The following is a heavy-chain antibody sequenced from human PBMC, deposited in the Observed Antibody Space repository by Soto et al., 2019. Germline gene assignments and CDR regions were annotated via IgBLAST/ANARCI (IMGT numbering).Heavy chain of an antibody. Sequence: ASVKVSCKASGYTFTGYYMHWVRQAPGQGLEWMGWINPNSGGTNYAQKFQGWVTMTRDTSISTAYMELSRLRPDDTAVYYRARDPHPYSSGWYSYYYYGMDVWGQGTTVTVSS. CDR2: INPNSGGT. CDR1: GYTFTGYY. V-gene: IGHV1-2*04. J-gene: IGHJ6*02. CDR3: ARDPHPYSSGWYSYYYYGMDV. D-gene: IGHD6-19*01.